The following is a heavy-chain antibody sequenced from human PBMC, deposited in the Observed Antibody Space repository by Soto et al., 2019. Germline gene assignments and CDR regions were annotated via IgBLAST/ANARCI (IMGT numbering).Heavy chain of an antibody. V-gene: IGHV4-4*07. CDR1: GGSMSSYY. CDR2: MFSSGST. J-gene: IGHJ5*01. D-gene: IGHD1-1*01. Sequence: SETLSLTCTVSGGSMSSYYWSWIRQPAGKGLQWIGHMFSSGSTNYNPSLKSRVTMSLDTSKNQFSLYLRSVTAADTAVYYCARGTTDSGKNGFDSWGQGTPGTVSS. CDR3: ARGTTDSGKNGFDS.